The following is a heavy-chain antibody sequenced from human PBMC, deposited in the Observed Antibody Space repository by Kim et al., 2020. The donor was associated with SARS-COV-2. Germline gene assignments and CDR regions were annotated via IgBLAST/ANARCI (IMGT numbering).Heavy chain of an antibody. CDR1: GFTFTSYT. CDR3: AKDRSDSNSYLFYGMDV. D-gene: IGHD1-1*01. V-gene: IGHV3-23*01. Sequence: RGSLRLSCAASGFTFTSYTMAWVRQAPGKGLEWVSAITGGGGFTFYADSVKGRFTVSRDNSKNTVFLHMGSLRGEDTAVYYCAKDRSDSNSYLFYGMDVWGQGTTVTVSS. CDR2: ITGGGGFT. J-gene: IGHJ6*02.